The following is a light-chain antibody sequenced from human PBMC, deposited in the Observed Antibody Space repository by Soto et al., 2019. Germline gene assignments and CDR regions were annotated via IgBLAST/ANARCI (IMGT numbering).Light chain of an antibody. CDR2: EVN. V-gene: IGLV2-23*02. CDR3: CSSGGSPTYV. CDR1: SSNVGSYKL. Sequence: QCSLTQPASVSGSPGQSITIACTGTSSNVGSYKLVSWYQQNPGKAPKLMIFEVNKRPSGVSNRFSGSKSGNTASLTISGLKVEDEADYYCCSSGGSPTYVFGTGTRSPS. J-gene: IGLJ1*01.